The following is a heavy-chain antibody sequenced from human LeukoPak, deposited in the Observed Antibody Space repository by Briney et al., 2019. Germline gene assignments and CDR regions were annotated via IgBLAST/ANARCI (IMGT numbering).Heavy chain of an antibody. D-gene: IGHD4-23*01. Sequence: GGSLRLSCAASGFTFSSYAMSWVRQAPGKGLEWVSYISSSGSTIYYADSVKGRFTISRDNAKNSLYLQMNSLRAEDTAVYYCARDLGGLRWYLKDYWGQGTLVTVSS. V-gene: IGHV3-48*04. CDR1: GFTFSSYA. CDR2: ISSSGSTI. CDR3: ARDLGGLRWYLKDY. J-gene: IGHJ4*02.